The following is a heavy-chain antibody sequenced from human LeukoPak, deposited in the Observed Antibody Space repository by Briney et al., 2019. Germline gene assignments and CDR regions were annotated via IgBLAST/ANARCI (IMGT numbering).Heavy chain of an antibody. CDR2: INPNSGGT. V-gene: IGHV1-2*02. D-gene: IGHD6-19*01. Sequence: GASVKVSCKASGYTFTGYYMHWVRQAPGQGLEWMGWINPNSGGTNYAQKLQGRVTMTTDTSTSTAYMELRSLRSDDTAVYYCARDQAVAGTGGFDYWGQGTLVTVSS. CDR3: ARDQAVAGTGGFDY. J-gene: IGHJ4*02. CDR1: GYTFTGYY.